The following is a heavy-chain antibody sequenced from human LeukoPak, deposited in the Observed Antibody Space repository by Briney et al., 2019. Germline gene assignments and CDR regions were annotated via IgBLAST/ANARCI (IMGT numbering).Heavy chain of an antibody. Sequence: GGSLRLSCAASGFTVSNNYMSWVRQAPGKGLEWVSIIYSGGNTYYADSVKGRFTISRDNSKNTLYLQMNTLRAEDTAVYYCARRTPYNWSFDYWGQGTLVTVSS. CDR3: ARRTPYNWSFDY. J-gene: IGHJ4*02. V-gene: IGHV3-66*04. D-gene: IGHD1-20*01. CDR2: IYSGGNT. CDR1: GFTVSNNY.